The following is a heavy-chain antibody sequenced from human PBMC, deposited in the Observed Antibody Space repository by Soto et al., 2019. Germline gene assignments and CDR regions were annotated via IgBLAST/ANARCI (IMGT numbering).Heavy chain of an antibody. CDR3: ARRGYCSSTSCYGMDV. CDR2: IYPGDSDT. V-gene: IGHV5-51*01. CDR1: GYSFTSYW. Sequence: GASLKISCKVSGYSFTSYWIGCVRQMPGKGLEWMGIIYPGDSDTRYSPSFQGQVTISADKSISTAYLQWSSLKASDTAMYYCARRGYCSSTSCYGMDVWGQGTTVTVSS. J-gene: IGHJ6*02. D-gene: IGHD2-2*01.